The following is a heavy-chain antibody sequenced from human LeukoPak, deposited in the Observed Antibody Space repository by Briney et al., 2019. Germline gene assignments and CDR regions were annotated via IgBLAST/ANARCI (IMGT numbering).Heavy chain of an antibody. D-gene: IGHD4-11*01. CDR2: IKQDGSEK. J-gene: IGHJ4*02. CDR1: GFTFSNYW. V-gene: IGHV3-7*01. CDR3: ARDKGTVTIFDC. Sequence: GGPLRLSCAASGFTFSNYWMSWVGQAPGQGLKWVANIKQDGSEKYYVASVKGRFTISRDNAKNSLYLQMNSLRAEDTAVYYCARDKGTVTIFDCWGQGTLVTVSS.